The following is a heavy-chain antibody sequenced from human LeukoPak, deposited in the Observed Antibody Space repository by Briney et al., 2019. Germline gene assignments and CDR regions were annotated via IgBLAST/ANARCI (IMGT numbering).Heavy chain of an antibody. D-gene: IGHD6-13*01. Sequence: PGGSLRLSCVGSGFTFSDYHMSWIRQAPGKGLECVSYNSSGSVSTNYADSVKGRFTISRDNAKNSLYLQMSSLRDEDTAVYICARDRSTWSLDYWGQGTLVTVSS. V-gene: IGHV3-11*06. CDR1: GFTFSDYH. J-gene: IGHJ4*02. CDR2: NSSGSVST. CDR3: ARDRSTWSLDY.